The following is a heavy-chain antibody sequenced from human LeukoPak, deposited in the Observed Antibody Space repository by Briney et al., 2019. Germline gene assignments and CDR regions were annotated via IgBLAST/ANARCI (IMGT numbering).Heavy chain of an antibody. V-gene: IGHV1-8*01. CDR2: MNPNSGNT. D-gene: IGHD3-3*01. Sequence: GASVKVSCKASGYTFTSYDINWVRQATGQGLEWMGWMNPNSGNTGYAQKFQGRVTMTRNTSISTAYMELSSLRSEDTAVYYCARALVGDFWSGYYNVGFDYWGQGTLVTVPS. CDR3: ARALVGDFWSGYYNVGFDY. J-gene: IGHJ4*02. CDR1: GYTFTSYD.